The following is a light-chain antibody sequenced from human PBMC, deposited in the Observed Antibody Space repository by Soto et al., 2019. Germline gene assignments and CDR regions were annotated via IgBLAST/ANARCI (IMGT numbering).Light chain of an antibody. J-gene: IGLJ1*01. CDR2: RNN. Sequence: QSVLTQPPSVSGTPGQKVSISCSGSASNLGGNPVNWYQHLPGAAPKLLIYRNNQRPSGVPDRFFGSKSGTSASLAISGLRSEDEADYYCAAWDDSLSGFYVFGTGTKLTVL. CDR1: ASNLGGNP. CDR3: AAWDDSLSGFYV. V-gene: IGLV1-47*01.